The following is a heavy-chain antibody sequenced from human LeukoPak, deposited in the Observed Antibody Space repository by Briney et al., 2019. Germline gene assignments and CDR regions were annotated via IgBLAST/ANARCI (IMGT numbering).Heavy chain of an antibody. CDR1: GVSISDGRYY. Sequence: SETLSLTCSVSGVSISDGRYYWTWIRQRPGKGLEWIGYKYYSGSAKYDPSLKSRLTISIDTPKNQFSLHLSSVTAADTAMYYCARGSSGWYYFDYWGQGTLVTVSS. J-gene: IGHJ4*02. D-gene: IGHD6-19*01. CDR3: ARGSSGWYYFDY. CDR2: KYYSGSA. V-gene: IGHV4-31*03.